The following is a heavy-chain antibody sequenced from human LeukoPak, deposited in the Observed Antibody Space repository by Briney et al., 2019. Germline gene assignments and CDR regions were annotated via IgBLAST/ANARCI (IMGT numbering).Heavy chain of an antibody. D-gene: IGHD5-18*01. CDR1: GFTFSSYA. J-gene: IGHJ4*02. CDR2: ITASGGNT. Sequence: GGSLRLSCAASGFTFSSYATVWVRQAPGGGLEWVSAITASGGNTYYADSVKGRFTISRDNSKNTLYLQVNSLRAEDTAVYYCAKGNGYSYGRYYFDYWGQGTLVTVSS. V-gene: IGHV3-23*01. CDR3: AKGNGYSYGRYYFDY.